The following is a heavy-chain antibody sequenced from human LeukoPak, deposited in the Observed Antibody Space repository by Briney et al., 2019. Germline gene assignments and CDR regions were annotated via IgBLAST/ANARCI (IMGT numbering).Heavy chain of an antibody. J-gene: IGHJ4*02. V-gene: IGHV5-51*01. Sequence: GESLKISCKASGYSFSNYWIGWVRQMAGKGLEWMGIIYPAGSDTRYSPSFQGQVTISADKSISTAYLQWSSLKASDSAMYYCARLQDDCFDYWGQGTLVTVSS. CDR3: ARLQDDCFDY. CDR2: IYPAGSDT. D-gene: IGHD2-15*01. CDR1: GYSFSNYW.